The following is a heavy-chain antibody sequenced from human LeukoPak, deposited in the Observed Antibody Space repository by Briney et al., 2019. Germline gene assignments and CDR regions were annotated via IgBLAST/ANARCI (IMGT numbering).Heavy chain of an antibody. D-gene: IGHD1-26*01. V-gene: IGHV4-39*01. CDR1: GGSINSGTFY. CDR2: MYYDGSS. Sequence: SETLSLTCTVSGGSINSGTFYWGWIRQPPGKGLEWIGSMYYDGSSYYNPSLKSRVTTSVDTSKNQFSLKLTSVTAADTAVYFSARRSDSGSDDGEDYFDYWGQGTLVTVSS. CDR3: ARRSDSGSDDGEDYFDY. J-gene: IGHJ4*02.